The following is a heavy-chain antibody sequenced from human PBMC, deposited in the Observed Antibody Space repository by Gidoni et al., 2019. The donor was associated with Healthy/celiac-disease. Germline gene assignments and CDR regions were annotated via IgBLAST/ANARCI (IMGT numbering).Heavy chain of an antibody. J-gene: IGHJ4*02. D-gene: IGHD6-19*01. CDR3: ARVYTGYSSAGGPFDY. V-gene: IGHV3-30*04. CDR1: GSTFSSYA. Sequence: QVQLVESGGGVVQPGRSLRLSCAASGSTFSSYAMNWVRQAPGKGLEWVAVISYDGSNKYYADSVKGRFTISRDNSKNTLYLQMNSLRAEDTAVHYCARVYTGYSSAGGPFDYWGQGTLVTVSS. CDR2: ISYDGSNK.